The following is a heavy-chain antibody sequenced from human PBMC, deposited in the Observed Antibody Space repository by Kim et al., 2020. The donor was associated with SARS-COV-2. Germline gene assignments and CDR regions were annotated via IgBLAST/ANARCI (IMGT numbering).Heavy chain of an antibody. CDR2: ISAFSGNA. Sequence: ASVKVSCKASGYTFSSYGIRWVRQAPGQGLEWMGWISAFSGNANYAQKLQGRVTMTTDSSTSTAYMELRSLTSDDTAAYYCARELVTEGGDYWGQGTLVTVSS. CDR1: GYTFSSYG. V-gene: IGHV1-18*04. J-gene: IGHJ4*02. D-gene: IGHD2-21*02. CDR3: ARELVTEGGDY.